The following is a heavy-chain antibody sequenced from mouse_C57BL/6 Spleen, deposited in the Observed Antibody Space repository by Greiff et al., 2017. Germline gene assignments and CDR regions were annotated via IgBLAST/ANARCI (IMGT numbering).Heavy chain of an antibody. Sequence: VKVVESGPGLVAPSQSLSITCTVSGFSLTSYGVSWVRQPPGTGLEWLGVIWGDGSTNYHSALISRLSISKDNSKSQVFLKLNSLQTDDTATYYCAKPGYSNSLLAMGYWGQGTSVTVSS. CDR3: AKPGYSNSLLAMGY. V-gene: IGHV2-3*01. CDR1: GFSLTSYG. CDR2: IWGDGST. D-gene: IGHD2-5*01. J-gene: IGHJ4*01.